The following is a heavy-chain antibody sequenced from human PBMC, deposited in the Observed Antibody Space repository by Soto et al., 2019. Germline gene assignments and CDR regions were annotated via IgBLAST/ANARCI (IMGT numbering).Heavy chain of an antibody. D-gene: IGHD7-27*01. Sequence: SETLSLTCTVSGGSISSYYWSWIRQPPGKGLEWIGYIYYSGSTNYNPSLKSRVTISVDTSKNQFSLKLSSVTAADTAVYYCARVSVANWVYFDYWGQGTLVTVSS. CDR3: ARVSVANWVYFDY. J-gene: IGHJ4*02. CDR2: IYYSGST. V-gene: IGHV4-59*08. CDR1: GGSISSYY.